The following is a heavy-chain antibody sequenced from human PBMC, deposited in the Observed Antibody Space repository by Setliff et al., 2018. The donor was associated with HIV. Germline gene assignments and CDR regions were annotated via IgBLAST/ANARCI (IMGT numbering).Heavy chain of an antibody. CDR2: MNPNSGNT. CDR3: ARAPRGIGSSSHFDY. V-gene: IGHV1-8*01. CDR1: GYTFTKFD. D-gene: IGHD2-2*01. Sequence: ASVKVSCKASGYTFTKFDINWVRQATGQGLEWMGWMNPNSGNTGFAQKFQGRVTMTRNTSISTAYMQLSSLRSEDTAVYFCARAPRGIGSSSHFDYWGQGTLVTVSS. J-gene: IGHJ4*02.